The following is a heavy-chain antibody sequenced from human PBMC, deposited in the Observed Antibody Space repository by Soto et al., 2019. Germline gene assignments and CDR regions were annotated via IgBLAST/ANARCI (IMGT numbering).Heavy chain of an antibody. CDR1: GGSISSYY. J-gene: IGHJ5*02. V-gene: IGHV4-59*01. Sequence: SETLSLTCTVSGGSISSYYWSWIRQPPGKGLEWIGYIYYSGSTNYNPSLKSRVTISVDTSKNQFSLKLSSVTAADTAVYYCARDGEAAAGTTNWFDPWGQGTLVTVSS. D-gene: IGHD6-13*01. CDR3: ARDGEAAAGTTNWFDP. CDR2: IYYSGST.